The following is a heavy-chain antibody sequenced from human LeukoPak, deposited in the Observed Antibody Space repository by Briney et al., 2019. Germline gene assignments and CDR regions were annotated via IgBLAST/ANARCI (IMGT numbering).Heavy chain of an antibody. CDR1: GFTFSTYS. V-gene: IGHV3-21*01. CDR2: IGGSTSHI. CDR3: ARRLGDYGGLGFAF. Sequence: GGSLRLSCAASGFTFSTYSMYWVRQAPGKGLEWVSSIGGSTSHIYYADSVKGRFTISRDNTKNSLYLQMNGLRAEDTAVYFCARRLGDYGGLGFAFWGQGTLVTVSS. J-gene: IGHJ4*02. D-gene: IGHD4-17*01.